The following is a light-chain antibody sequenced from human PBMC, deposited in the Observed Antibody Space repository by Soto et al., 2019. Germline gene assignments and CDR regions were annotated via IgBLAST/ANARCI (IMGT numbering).Light chain of an antibody. Sequence: QSVLTQPPSVSGAPGQRVTISCTGNSSNIGAGYGVHWYQQLPGTAPKLLIYVNSNRPSGVPDRFSGSKSGTSASLAITGLEDEDEADYYCQSYDSSLSGWVFGGGTKVTVL. CDR2: VNS. CDR1: SSNIGAGYG. J-gene: IGLJ3*02. CDR3: QSYDSSLSGWV. V-gene: IGLV1-40*01.